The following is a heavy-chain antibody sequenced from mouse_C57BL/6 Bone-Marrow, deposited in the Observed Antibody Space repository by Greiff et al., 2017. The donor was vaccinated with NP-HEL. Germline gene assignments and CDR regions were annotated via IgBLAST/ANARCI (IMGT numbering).Heavy chain of an antibody. CDR1: GFTFSSYG. CDR2: ISSCGSYT. V-gene: IGHV5-6*02. J-gene: IGHJ3*01. CDR3: ASPYDYDVAWFAY. D-gene: IGHD2-4*01. Sequence: EVMLVESGGDLVKPGGSLKLSCAASGFTFSSYGMSWVRQTPDKRLEWVATISSCGSYTYYPDSVKGRFTISRDNAKNTLYLQMSSLKSEDTAMYYCASPYDYDVAWFAYWGQGTLVTVSA.